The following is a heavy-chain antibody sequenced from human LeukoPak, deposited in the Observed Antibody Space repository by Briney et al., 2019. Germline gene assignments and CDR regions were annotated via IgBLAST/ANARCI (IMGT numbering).Heavy chain of an antibody. D-gene: IGHD3-10*01. V-gene: IGHV3-30*02. CDR1: GFTFSSYG. Sequence: GGSLRLSCAASGFTFSSYGMHWVRQAPGKGLEWAAFIRYDGSNKYYADSVKGRFTISRDNSKNTLYLQMNSLRAEDTAVYYCARLRHYGSGSYPMTGNWFDPWGQGTLVSVSS. J-gene: IGHJ5*02. CDR3: ARLRHYGSGSYPMTGNWFDP. CDR2: IRYDGSNK.